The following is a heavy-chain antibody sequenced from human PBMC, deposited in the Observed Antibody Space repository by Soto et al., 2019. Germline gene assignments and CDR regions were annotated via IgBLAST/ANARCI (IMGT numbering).Heavy chain of an antibody. J-gene: IGHJ6*02. Sequence: EGHLVESGGGLVKPGGSLRLSCAVSGFTFSSCTMNWVRQAPGKGLEWVSSISPSTSHIYYTDSVKGRFTISRDNANNALLLQTNSLRAEDTAVYYCSGCRGGACNRNYGMDVWGQGTTVNVSS. CDR2: ISPSTSHI. D-gene: IGHD2-15*01. V-gene: IGHV3-21*01. CDR3: SGCRGGACNRNYGMDV. CDR1: GFTFSSCT.